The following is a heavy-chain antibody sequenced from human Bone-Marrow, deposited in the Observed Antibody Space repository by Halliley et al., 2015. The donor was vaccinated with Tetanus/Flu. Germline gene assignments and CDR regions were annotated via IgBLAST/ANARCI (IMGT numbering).Heavy chain of an antibody. J-gene: IGHJ4*02. CDR2: IYNTDTT. CDR3: ARVLRYAQAFDY. D-gene: IGHD2-2*01. V-gene: IGHV3-53*04. Sequence: WVSLIYNTDTTYYADSVKGRFTISRHESKNTLYLQMNSLRAEDTAVYYCARVLRYAQAFDYWGQGTLVTVSS.